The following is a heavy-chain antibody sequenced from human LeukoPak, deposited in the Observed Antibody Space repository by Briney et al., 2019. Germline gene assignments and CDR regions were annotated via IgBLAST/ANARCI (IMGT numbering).Heavy chain of an antibody. CDR1: SYNFPNYW. CDR3: ARRIYTSVWFDP. J-gene: IGHJ5*02. V-gene: IGHV5-51*01. D-gene: IGHD2-15*01. Sequence: GESLKISCKASSYNFPNYWIGWVRQMPGKGLEWMGIIYPAGSETVYNTSFEGQVTTSVDKSTSTAYLQWSTLKTSDTAIYYCARRIYTSVWFDPWGQGTLVSVSS. CDR2: IYPAGSET.